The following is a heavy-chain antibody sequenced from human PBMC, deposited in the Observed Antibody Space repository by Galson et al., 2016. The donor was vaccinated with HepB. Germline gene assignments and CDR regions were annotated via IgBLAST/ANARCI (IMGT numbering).Heavy chain of an antibody. CDR3: ARDRVGARGWSDY. V-gene: IGHV3-48*03. D-gene: IGHD1-26*01. CDR1: GFTFSSYE. Sequence: LRLSCAASGFTFSSYEMNWVRQAPGKGLEWVSFITANGTTMYYADSVKGRFTISRDNAKNSLYLQMNSLRAEDTAVYYCARDRVGARGWSDYWGQGTLVTVSS. CDR2: ITANGTTM. J-gene: IGHJ4*02.